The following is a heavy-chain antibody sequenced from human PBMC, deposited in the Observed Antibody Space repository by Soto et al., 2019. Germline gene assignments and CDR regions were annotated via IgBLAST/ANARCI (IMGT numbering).Heavy chain of an antibody. Sequence: QVQLVESGGGVVQPGRSLRLSCAASGFTFSSYGMHWVRQAPDKGLEWVAIISYDGSNKYYADSVKGRFTISRDNSKNTLYLKMNSLRAEDTALYYCAKGQVTVVTPGYVQHWGQGTLVTVSS. J-gene: IGHJ1*01. CDR2: ISYDGSNK. D-gene: IGHD2-21*02. CDR3: AKGQVTVVTPGYVQH. V-gene: IGHV3-30*18. CDR1: GFTFSSYG.